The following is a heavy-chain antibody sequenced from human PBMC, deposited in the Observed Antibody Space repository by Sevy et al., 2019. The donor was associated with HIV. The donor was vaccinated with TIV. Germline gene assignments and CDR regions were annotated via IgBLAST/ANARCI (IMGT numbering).Heavy chain of an antibody. D-gene: IGHD6-25*01. V-gene: IGHV4-59*08. Sequence: SETLSLTCTVSGGSITSLDWNWIRQPPGKGLEWIANIYYNGHINYNPSLKSRVTLSLGTFKNQFSLRQSSVTAADTAMYYCAGENTWGRGYSWGQGTLVTVSS. CDR2: IYYNGHI. CDR1: GGSITSLD. CDR3: AGENTWGRGYS. J-gene: IGHJ1*01.